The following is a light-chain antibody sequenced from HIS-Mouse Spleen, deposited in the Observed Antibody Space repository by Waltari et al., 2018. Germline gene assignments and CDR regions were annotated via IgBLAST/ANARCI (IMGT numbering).Light chain of an antibody. Sequence: QAVLTQPSSLSASPGASASPTCTLRSGINVGTYRIYWYQHKPGSPPQYLLRYKSDSDKQPGSGVPSRFSGSKDASANAGILLISGLQSEDEADYYCMIWHSSAWVFGGGTKLTVL. CDR1: SGINVGTYR. CDR2: YKSDSDK. V-gene: IGLV5-45*02. J-gene: IGLJ3*02. CDR3: MIWHSSAWV.